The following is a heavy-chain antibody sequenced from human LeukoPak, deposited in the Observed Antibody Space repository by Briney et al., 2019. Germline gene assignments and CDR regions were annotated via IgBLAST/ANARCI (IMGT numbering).Heavy chain of an antibody. V-gene: IGHV3-23*01. CDR2: SGGGGRDT. CDR3: ARRGGSNGWGAFDI. CDR1: GFTFSSYA. J-gene: IGHJ3*02. D-gene: IGHD6-19*01. Sequence: PGGSLRLSCAASGFTFSSYAMHWVRQAPGKGLEWISTSGGGGRDTYYGDSVKGRFTISRDNSKNILYLQMNSLNGADTALYYCARRGGSNGWGAFDIWGQGTMVTVSS.